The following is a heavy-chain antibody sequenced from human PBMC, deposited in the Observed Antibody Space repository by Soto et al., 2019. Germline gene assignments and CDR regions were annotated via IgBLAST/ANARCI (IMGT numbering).Heavy chain of an antibody. CDR1: GGSISSSSYY. D-gene: IGHD5-12*01. CDR2: IYYSGST. CDR3: ARRQWVSVATIDY. J-gene: IGHJ4*02. Sequence: SETLSLTCTVSGGSISSSSYYWGWIRQPPGKGLEWIGSIYYSGSTYYNPSLKSRVTISVDTSKNQFSLKLSSVTAADTAVYYCARRQWVSVATIDYWGQGTLVTVSS. V-gene: IGHV4-39*01.